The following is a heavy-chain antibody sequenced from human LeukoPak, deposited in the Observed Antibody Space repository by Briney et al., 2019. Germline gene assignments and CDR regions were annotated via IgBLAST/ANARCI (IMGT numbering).Heavy chain of an antibody. CDR1: GFTVSSNY. CDR3: AREEGSGWTFDY. V-gene: IGHV3-66*01. D-gene: IGHD6-19*01. Sequence: GGSLRLSCAASGFTVSSNYMSWVRQAPGKGLEWVSVIYSGGSTYYADSVKGRFTISRDNSKNTLYLQMNSLRAEDMAVYYCAREEGSGWTFDYWGQGTLVTVSS. J-gene: IGHJ4*02. CDR2: IYSGGST.